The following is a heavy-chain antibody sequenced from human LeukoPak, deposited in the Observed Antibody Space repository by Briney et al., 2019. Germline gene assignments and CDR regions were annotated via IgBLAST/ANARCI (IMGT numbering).Heavy chain of an antibody. Sequence: PSETLSLTCAVSGGSISSSNWWSWVRPPPGKGLEWIGVIYHSGSANYNPSLKSRVTISVDKSKNQFSLRLSSVTAADTAVYYCARGFPDKVWGNSRPTAGYFQHWGQGTLVTVSS. CDR3: ARGFPDKVWGNSRPTAGYFQH. V-gene: IGHV4-4*02. CDR1: GGSISSSNW. CDR2: IYHSGSA. D-gene: IGHD3-16*01. J-gene: IGHJ1*01.